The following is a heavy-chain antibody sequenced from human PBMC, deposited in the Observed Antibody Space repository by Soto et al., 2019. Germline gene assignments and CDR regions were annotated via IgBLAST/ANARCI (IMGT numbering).Heavy chain of an antibody. CDR1: GGTFSSYA. CDR3: AAGGDTMVRGVIMDPVYYYYGMDV. V-gene: IGHV1-69*01. Sequence: QVQLVRSGAEVKKPGSSVKVSCKASGGTFSSYAISWVPQAPGQGLEWMGGIIPIFGTANYAQKFQGRVTITAEESTSTAYMELSSLRSEDTGVYYCAAGGDTMVRGVIMDPVYYYYGMDVWGQGTTVTVSS. D-gene: IGHD3-10*01. CDR2: IIPIFGTA. J-gene: IGHJ6*02.